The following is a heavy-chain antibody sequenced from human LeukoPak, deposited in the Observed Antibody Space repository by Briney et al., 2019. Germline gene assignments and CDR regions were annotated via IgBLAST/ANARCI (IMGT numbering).Heavy chain of an antibody. CDR1: GYTFTSYY. D-gene: IGHD1-26*01. V-gene: IGHV1-46*01. CDR3: ARVTGMEDQLLYDALDI. CDR2: INPSGGST. J-gene: IGHJ3*02. Sequence: ASVKVSCKASGYTFTSYYMHWVRQAPGQGLEWMGIINPSGGSTSYAQKFQGRVTMTRDTSISTAYMELTRLRSDDTAVYYCARVTGMEDQLLYDALDIWGQGTMVTVSS.